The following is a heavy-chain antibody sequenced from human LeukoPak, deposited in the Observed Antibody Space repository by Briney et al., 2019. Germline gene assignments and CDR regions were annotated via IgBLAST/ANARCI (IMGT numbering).Heavy chain of an antibody. Sequence: SETLSLTCTVSGGSISRYYWSWIRQPPGKGLEWNGNIYYSGSTNYNPSLRSRVTISVDTSKNQCSLKLSSVTAADTAVYYCARGGDPHYGMDVWGQGTTVTVSS. CDR2: IYYSGST. CDR1: GGSISRYY. V-gene: IGHV4-59*01. D-gene: IGHD2-21*01. J-gene: IGHJ6*02. CDR3: ARGGDPHYGMDV.